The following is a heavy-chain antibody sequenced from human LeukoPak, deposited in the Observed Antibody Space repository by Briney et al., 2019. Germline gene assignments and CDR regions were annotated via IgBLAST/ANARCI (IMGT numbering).Heavy chain of an antibody. CDR1: GGSISSYY. Sequence: SETLSLTCTASGGSISSYYWSWIRQPAGKGLEWVARIYTSGSTNYNPSLKSRVTMAVDTSKKQFSLKLSSVTAAGTAVYYWARLYELADIVVVPAAEWYFDLWGRGALVTVSS. CDR2: IYTSGST. J-gene: IGHJ2*01. D-gene: IGHD2-2*01. V-gene: IGHV4-4*07. CDR3: ARLYELADIVVVPAAEWYFDL.